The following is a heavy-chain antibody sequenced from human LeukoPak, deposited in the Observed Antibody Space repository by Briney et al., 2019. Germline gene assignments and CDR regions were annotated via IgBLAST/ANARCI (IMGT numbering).Heavy chain of an antibody. CDR2: IYYSGTT. J-gene: IGHJ4*02. D-gene: IGHD3-3*01. V-gene: IGHV4-39*01. CDR3: ARLRFDFWSGYTHPYFDY. Sequence: KPSETLSHTRTVSGGSISSSSYSWGWIRQPPGKGLEWIGCIYYSGTTYYNPSLKSRVTISVDTSKIQFSLKLSSVAATDTAVYFCARLRFDFWSGYTHPYFDYWGQGTLVSVSS. CDR1: GGSISSSSYS.